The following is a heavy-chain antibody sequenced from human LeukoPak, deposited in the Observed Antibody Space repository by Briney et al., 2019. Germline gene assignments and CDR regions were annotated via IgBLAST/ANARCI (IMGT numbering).Heavy chain of an antibody. Sequence: GSSVKVSCKASGGTFSSYGVSWVRQAPGQGLEWMGRIIPIFDATDYAQRFQDRVTITADKTTATAYLELTSLTSDDTAIYYCVRDYDSGPQKPYLDFWGQGTRVTVSS. CDR1: GGTFSSYG. V-gene: IGHV1-69*06. CDR2: IIPIFDAT. CDR3: VRDYDSGPQKPYLDF. D-gene: IGHD3-22*01. J-gene: IGHJ4*02.